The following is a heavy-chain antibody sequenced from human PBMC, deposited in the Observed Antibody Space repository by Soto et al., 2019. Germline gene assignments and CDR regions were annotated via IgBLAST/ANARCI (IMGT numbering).Heavy chain of an antibody. V-gene: IGHV1-8*01. CDR2: MNPNSGNT. D-gene: IGHD1-7*01. Sequence: QVQLVQSGAEVKKPGASVKVSCKASGYTFTSYDINWVRQATGQGLEWMGWMNPNSGNTGYAQKLQGRVTRTRNTSISTAYMEVSSLRSEDTAVYYCARSRYNWNSPQVIDYWGQGTLVTVSS. J-gene: IGHJ4*02. CDR1: GYTFTSYD. CDR3: ARSRYNWNSPQVIDY.